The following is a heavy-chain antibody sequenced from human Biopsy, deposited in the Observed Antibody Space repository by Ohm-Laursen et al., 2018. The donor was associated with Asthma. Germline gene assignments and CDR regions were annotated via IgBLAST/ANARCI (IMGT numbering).Heavy chain of an antibody. CDR3: AKDWKSLYVQYFFEY. V-gene: IGHV3-23*01. D-gene: IGHD5/OR15-5a*01. J-gene: IGHJ4*02. Sequence: NWIRQAPGKGLEWVSGISGDAQRTYYEDSVKGRFTISGDNSKNTIYLQLNSLRAEDTAVYYCAKDWKSLYVQYFFEYWGQGTLVTVSS. CDR2: ISGDAQRT.